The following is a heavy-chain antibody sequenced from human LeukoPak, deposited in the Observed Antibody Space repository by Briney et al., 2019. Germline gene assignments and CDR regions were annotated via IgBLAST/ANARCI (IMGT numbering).Heavy chain of an antibody. CDR3: AKEWGSSWNPPYYFYYGMDV. D-gene: IGHD6-13*01. CDR2: ISFAGTKN. V-gene: IGHV3-30*18. J-gene: IGHJ6*02. CDR1: GFSFSSYG. Sequence: GGSLRLSCAASGFSFSSYGMHWVRQAPGKGLEWVAVISFAGTKNYYVDSVKGRFTISRDNSKNTLYLEMNSLRPDDTAVYYCAKEWGSSWNPPYYFYYGMDVWGQGTTVSVSS.